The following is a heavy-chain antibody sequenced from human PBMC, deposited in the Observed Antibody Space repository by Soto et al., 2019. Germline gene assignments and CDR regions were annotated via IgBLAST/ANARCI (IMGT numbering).Heavy chain of an antibody. CDR3: ANYVWFGELLSTYFDY. J-gene: IGHJ4*02. CDR2: ISGSGGST. CDR1: GFTFSSYA. V-gene: IGHV3-23*01. D-gene: IGHD3-10*01. Sequence: GGSLRLSCAASGFTFSSYAMSWVRQAPGKGLEWVSAISGSGGSTYYADSVKGRFTISRDNSKNTLYLQMNSLRAEDTAVYYCANYVWFGELLSTYFDYWGQGTLVTVSS.